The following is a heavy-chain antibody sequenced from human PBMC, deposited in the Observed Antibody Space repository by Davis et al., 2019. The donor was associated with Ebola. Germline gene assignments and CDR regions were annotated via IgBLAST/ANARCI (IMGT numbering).Heavy chain of an antibody. J-gene: IGHJ6*02. Sequence: SVKVSCKASGGTFSSYAISWVRQAPGQGLEWMGGIIPILGIANYAQKFQGRVTITADKSTSTAYMELSSLRSEDTAVYYCARSYCSSTSCYTRHYYGMDVWGQGTTVTVSS. CDR1: GGTFSSYA. D-gene: IGHD2-2*02. CDR3: ARSYCSSTSCYTRHYYGMDV. CDR2: IIPILGIA. V-gene: IGHV1-69*10.